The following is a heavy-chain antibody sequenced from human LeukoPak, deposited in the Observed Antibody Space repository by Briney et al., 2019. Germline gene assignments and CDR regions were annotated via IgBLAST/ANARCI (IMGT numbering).Heavy chain of an antibody. CDR3: AGEIDY. Sequence: SETLSLTCTVSGGSISSSGYYWGWIRQPQGMGLEWIGFIYYSGSTNYIPSLRSRVTISVDTYKNQFSLKLSAVTAADTAVYCCAGEIDYWGWGTGVTVS. J-gene: IGHJ4*02. V-gene: IGHV4-61*08. CDR1: GGSISSSGYY. CDR2: IYYSGST.